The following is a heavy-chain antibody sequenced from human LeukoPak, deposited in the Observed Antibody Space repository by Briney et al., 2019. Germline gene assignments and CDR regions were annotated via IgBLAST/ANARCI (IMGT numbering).Heavy chain of an antibody. V-gene: IGHV4-31*03. CDR3: ARHAGSSSYYGFDP. Sequence: PSETLSLTCTVSGGSISSGGYFWSWIRQHPGKGLEWIGYIHHSGTTYSNPSLKSRVTISVDTSKNQLSLKLRSVTAADTAVYYCARHAGSSSYYGFDPWGQGTLVTVSS. D-gene: IGHD6-13*01. J-gene: IGHJ5*02. CDR2: IHHSGTT. CDR1: GGSISSGGYF.